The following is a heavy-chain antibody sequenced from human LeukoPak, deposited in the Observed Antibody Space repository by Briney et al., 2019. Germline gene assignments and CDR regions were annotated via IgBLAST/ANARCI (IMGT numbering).Heavy chain of an antibody. V-gene: IGHV3-64*01. J-gene: IGHJ3*02. CDR3: ARTLTGYYPNDAFDI. CDR2: ISSNGGST. D-gene: IGHD3-9*01. Sequence: PGGSLRLSCAASGFTVSSNNMNWVRQAPGKGLEYVSAISSNGGSTYCANSVKGRFTISRDNSKNTLYLQMGSLRAEDMAVYYCARTLTGYYPNDAFDIWGQGTMVTVSS. CDR1: GFTVSSNN.